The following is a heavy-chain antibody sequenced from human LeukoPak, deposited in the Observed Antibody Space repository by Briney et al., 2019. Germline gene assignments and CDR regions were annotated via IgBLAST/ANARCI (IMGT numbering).Heavy chain of an antibody. CDR1: GFSINNYW. Sequence: GGSLRLSCAVSGFSINNYWMTWYRQAPGKGLECVAHIKGDASEKHYVDSVKGRFTISRDNAENSLYLQMNSLRAEDTAVYYCARGEYSSGWYSPDAFDIWGQGTMVTVSS. V-gene: IGHV3-7*01. CDR2: IKGDASEK. D-gene: IGHD6-19*01. J-gene: IGHJ3*02. CDR3: ARGEYSSGWYSPDAFDI.